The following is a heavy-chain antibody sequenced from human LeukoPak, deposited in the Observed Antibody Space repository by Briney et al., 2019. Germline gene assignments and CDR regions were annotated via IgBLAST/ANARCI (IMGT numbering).Heavy chain of an antibody. CDR3: AKEGHDILTGYYPYYYYGMDV. J-gene: IGHJ6*02. CDR1: AFTFSSYA. CDR2: ISGNGGST. Sequence: GGSLRLSCAASAFTFSSYAMSWVRQAPGKGLEWVSGISGNGGSTNYADSVKGRFTISRDNSKNTLYLRMNSLRAEDTAVYYCAKEGHDILTGYYPYYYYGMDVWGQGTTVTVSS. V-gene: IGHV3-23*01. D-gene: IGHD3-9*01.